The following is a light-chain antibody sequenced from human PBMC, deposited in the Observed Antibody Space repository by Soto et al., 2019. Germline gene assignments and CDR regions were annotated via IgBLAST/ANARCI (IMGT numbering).Light chain of an antibody. CDR2: GAS. CDR1: QSVSSN. J-gene: IGKJ5*01. CDR3: QQYNNWPRGT. Sequence: EIVMTQSPATLSVSPGERATLSCRASQSVSSNLAWYQQKPGQAPRLLIYGASTRATGISARFSGGGSGTDFTLTISSLQSEDFAVYYCQQYNNWPRGTFGQGTRLEIK. V-gene: IGKV3-15*01.